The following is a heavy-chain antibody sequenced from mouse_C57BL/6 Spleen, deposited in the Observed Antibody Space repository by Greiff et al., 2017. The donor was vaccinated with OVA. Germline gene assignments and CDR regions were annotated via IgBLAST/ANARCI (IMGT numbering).Heavy chain of an antibody. CDR3: AYDYDDVWAY. CDR2: IDPEDGET. V-gene: IGHV14-2*01. CDR1: GFNIKDYY. D-gene: IGHD2-4*01. J-gene: IGHJ2*01. Sequence: EVMLVESGAELVKPGASVKLSCTASGFNIKDYYMHWVKQRTEQGLDWIGRIDPEDGETKYAPKFQGKATITADTSSNTAYLQLISLTSEDTAVYYCAYDYDDVWAYWGQGTTLTVSS.